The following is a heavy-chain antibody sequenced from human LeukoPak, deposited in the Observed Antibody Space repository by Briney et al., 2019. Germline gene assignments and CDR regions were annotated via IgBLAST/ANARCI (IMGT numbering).Heavy chain of an antibody. Sequence: GGSLRLSCAASGFTVSSNYMSWVRQAPGKGLEWASVIYSGGSTYYADSVKGRFTISRDNSKNTLYLQMNSLRAEDTAVYYCASPQGGSSAYYFDYWGQGTPVTVSS. J-gene: IGHJ4*02. CDR2: IYSGGST. CDR1: GFTVSSNY. D-gene: IGHD6-6*01. V-gene: IGHV3-66*01. CDR3: ASPQGGSSAYYFDY.